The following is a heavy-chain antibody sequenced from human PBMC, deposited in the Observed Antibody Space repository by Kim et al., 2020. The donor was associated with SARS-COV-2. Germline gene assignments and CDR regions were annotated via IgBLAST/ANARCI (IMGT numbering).Heavy chain of an antibody. CDR3: AREPAKGYCSGGSCYPEGNDY. V-gene: IGHV3-33*08. D-gene: IGHD2-15*01. CDR2: IWYDGSNK. Sequence: GGSLRLSCAASGFTFSSYGMHWVRQAPGKGLEWVAVIWYDGSNKYYADSVKGRFTISRDNSKNTLYLQMNSLRAEDTAVYYCAREPAKGYCSGGSCYPEGNDYWGQGTLVTVSS. CDR1: GFTFSSYG. J-gene: IGHJ4*02.